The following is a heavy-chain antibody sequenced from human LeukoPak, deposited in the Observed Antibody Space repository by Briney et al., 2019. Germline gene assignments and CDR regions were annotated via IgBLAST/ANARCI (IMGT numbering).Heavy chain of an antibody. Sequence: SETLSLTCTVSGGSISSYYWSCIRQPAGKGLEWIGRIYTNGSTNYNPSLKSRVTMSVDTSKNQFSLKLSSVTAADTAVYYCARVQSPSRTYYYGSGSYYYYYGMDVWGQGTTVTVSS. J-gene: IGHJ6*02. D-gene: IGHD3-10*01. CDR1: GGSISSYY. CDR2: IYTNGST. V-gene: IGHV4-4*07. CDR3: ARVQSPSRTYYYGSGSYYYYYGMDV.